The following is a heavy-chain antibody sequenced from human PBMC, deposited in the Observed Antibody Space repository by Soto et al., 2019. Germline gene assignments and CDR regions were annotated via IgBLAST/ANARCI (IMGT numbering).Heavy chain of an antibody. J-gene: IGHJ5*02. D-gene: IGHD2-2*01. V-gene: IGHV4-59*08. CDR3: ARWGYCSSTSCYEVPWFDP. Sequence: SETLSLTCTVLGGSISSYYWSWIRQPPGKGLEWIGYIYYSGSTNYNPSLKSRVTISVDTSKNQFSLKLSSVTAADTAVYYCARWGYCSSTSCYEVPWFDPWGQGTLVTVSS. CDR1: GGSISSYY. CDR2: IYYSGST.